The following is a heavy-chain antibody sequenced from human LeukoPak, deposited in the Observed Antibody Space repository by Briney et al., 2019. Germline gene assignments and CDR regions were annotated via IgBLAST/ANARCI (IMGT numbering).Heavy chain of an antibody. CDR2: IYYSGST. Sequence: SETLSLTCTVSGGSISSYYWSWIRQPPGKGLEWIGYIYYSGSTNYNPSLKSRVTISVDTSKNQFSLKLSSVTAADTAVYYCARDRYGDSYFDYWGQRTLVTVSS. D-gene: IGHD4-17*01. CDR1: GGSISSYY. CDR3: ARDRYGDSYFDY. V-gene: IGHV4-59*01. J-gene: IGHJ4*02.